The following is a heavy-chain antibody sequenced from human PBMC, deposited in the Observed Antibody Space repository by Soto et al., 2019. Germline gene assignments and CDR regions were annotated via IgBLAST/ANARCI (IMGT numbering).Heavy chain of an antibody. V-gene: IGHV4-31*03. D-gene: IGHD2-15*01. CDR1: GGSISSGTCY. Sequence: SETLSLTCTVSGGSISSGTCYWTWVRQRPGEGLEWIGFISHSGRTYYNPSLKSRAAISVDTSENQFSLRLSSVTAADTAVYFCARDSDYCTGGSCYGNFDFWGQGTLVTVSS. CDR2: ISHSGRT. J-gene: IGHJ4*02. CDR3: ARDSDYCTGGSCYGNFDF.